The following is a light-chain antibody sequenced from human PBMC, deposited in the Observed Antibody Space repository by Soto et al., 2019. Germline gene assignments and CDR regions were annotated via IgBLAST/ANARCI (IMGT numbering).Light chain of an antibody. J-gene: IGKJ1*01. CDR2: GAS. CDR1: QSVRNN. CDR3: QQYNNWWT. Sequence: EIVMTQSPATLSVSPGERATLSCRASQSVRNNLAWYQKKPGQAPRLLIYGASNRATGIPARFSGSGSGTEFTLTGSRLQSEDFAVYYCQQYNNWWTFGQGPKVEIK. V-gene: IGKV3-15*01.